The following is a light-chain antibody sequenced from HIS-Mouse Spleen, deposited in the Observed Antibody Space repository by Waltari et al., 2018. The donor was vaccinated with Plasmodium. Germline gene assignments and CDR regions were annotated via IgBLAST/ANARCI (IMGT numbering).Light chain of an antibody. Sequence: SYELTQPPSVSVSPGQTASITCSGDKLGDQYACWYQQKPGQSPVLVIYQDSKRPSGIPGRFAGSNSGNTATLTISGTQAMDEADYYCQAWDSSTAVFGGGTKLTVL. CDR3: QAWDSSTAV. J-gene: IGLJ3*02. CDR2: QDS. V-gene: IGLV3-1*01. CDR1: KLGDQY.